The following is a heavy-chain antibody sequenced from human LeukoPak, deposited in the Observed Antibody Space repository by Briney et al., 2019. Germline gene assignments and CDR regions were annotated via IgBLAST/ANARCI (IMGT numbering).Heavy chain of an antibody. CDR1: GGSISSYY. Sequence: PSETLSLTCTVSGGSISSYYWSWIRQPPGKGLEWIGEINHSGSTNYNPSLKSRVTISVDTSKNQFSLKLSSVTAADTAVYYCARIGSSRGFDYWGQGTLVTVSS. CDR3: ARIGSSRGFDY. D-gene: IGHD6-6*01. V-gene: IGHV4-34*01. J-gene: IGHJ4*02. CDR2: INHSGST.